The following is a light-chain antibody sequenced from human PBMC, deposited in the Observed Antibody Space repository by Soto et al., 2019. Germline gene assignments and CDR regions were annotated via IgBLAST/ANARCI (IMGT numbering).Light chain of an antibody. V-gene: IGKV1-39*01. CDR2: GAS. J-gene: IGKJ4*01. CDR1: QSIKMF. Sequence: DIEMTQSPSSLSAFVGDTVTIICRARQSIKMFLNWYQQKPGQAPKLLMHGASTLERGVPSRFSGSGSGTYFTLTISSLQPEDLATYYCQQSYTTPLTFGGGTKVDIK. CDR3: QQSYTTPLT.